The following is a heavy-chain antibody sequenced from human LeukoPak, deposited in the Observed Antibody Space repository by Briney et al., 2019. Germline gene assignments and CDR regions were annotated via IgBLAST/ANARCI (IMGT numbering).Heavy chain of an antibody. Sequence: GGSLRLSCAASGFTFSSYTMHWIRQAPGKGLEWVSSISGSNSYIFYADSVKGRFTVSRDNAKDSLYLQMNSLRAEDTAVYYCARDTSGSHAFDIWGQGTMVTVSS. V-gene: IGHV3-21*01. CDR3: ARDTSGSHAFDI. J-gene: IGHJ3*02. CDR2: ISGSNSYI. CDR1: GFTFSSYT. D-gene: IGHD3-10*01.